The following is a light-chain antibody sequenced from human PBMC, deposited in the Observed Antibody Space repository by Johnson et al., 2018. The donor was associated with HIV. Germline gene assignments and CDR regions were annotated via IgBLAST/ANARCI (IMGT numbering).Light chain of an antibody. CDR2: DNN. V-gene: IGLV1-51*01. J-gene: IGLJ1*01. Sequence: QSVLTQPPSVSAAPGQKVTISCSGSNSNIGNNYVSWYQQLPGTAPKLLIYDNNKRPSGIPDRFSGSKSGTSATLDITGLQSGDEADYYCGTWDSSLSAYVFGNGTKVTVL. CDR1: NSNIGNNY. CDR3: GTWDSSLSAYV.